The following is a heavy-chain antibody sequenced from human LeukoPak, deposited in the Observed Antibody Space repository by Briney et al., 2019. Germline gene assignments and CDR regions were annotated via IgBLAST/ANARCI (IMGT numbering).Heavy chain of an antibody. V-gene: IGHV4-59*01. CDR1: GGSISSYY. Sequence: SETLSLTCTVSGGSISSYYWSWIRQPPGKGLEWIGYIYYSGSTNYNPSLKSRVTISVDTSKNQFSLKLSSVTAADTAVYYCARSPDYYDSSGYSETFDYWGQGTLVTVSS. J-gene: IGHJ4*02. CDR2: IYYSGST. CDR3: ARSPDYYDSSGYSETFDY. D-gene: IGHD3-22*01.